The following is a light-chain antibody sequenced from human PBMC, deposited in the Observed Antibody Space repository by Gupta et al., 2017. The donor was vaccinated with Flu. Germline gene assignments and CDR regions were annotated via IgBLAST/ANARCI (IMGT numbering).Light chain of an antibody. CDR2: DVT. CDR1: SSDVGGYNY. Sequence: QSALTQPASVSGSPGQSITISCTGTSSDVGGYNYVSWYQQHPGKAPKLMIYDVTNRPAGVSNRFSGSKSGNTASLTISGLQVEDEADYYCSSYTRSSTRVFGTGTKVAVL. J-gene: IGLJ1*01. CDR3: SSYTRSSTRV. V-gene: IGLV2-14*01.